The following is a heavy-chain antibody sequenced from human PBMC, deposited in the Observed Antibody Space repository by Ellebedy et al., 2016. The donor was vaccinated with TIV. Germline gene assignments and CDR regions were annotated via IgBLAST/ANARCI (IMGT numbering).Heavy chain of an antibody. CDR2: IGGDSSSK. V-gene: IGHV3-48*02. CDR1: GFTFSTSW. J-gene: IGHJ4*02. D-gene: IGHD3-10*01. Sequence: GESLKISCVASGFTFSTSWMHWVRQAPGKELEWVSFIGGDSSSKHYADSVKGRFTISRDNAKNSLYLQMNSLRDEDTAFYYCARDAAHSAPFDSWGQGTLVTVSS. CDR3: ARDAAHSAPFDS.